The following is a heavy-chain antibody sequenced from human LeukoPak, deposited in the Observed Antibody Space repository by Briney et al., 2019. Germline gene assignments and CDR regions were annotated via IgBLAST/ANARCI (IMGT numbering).Heavy chain of an antibody. CDR2: IYYSGST. D-gene: IGHD2-15*01. Sequence: PSETLSLTCTVSGGSISSGDYYWSWIRQPPGKGLEWIGYIYYSGSTYYNPSLKSRVTISVDTSKNQFSLKLSSVTAADTAVYYCARDRAVVAALDYWGQGTLVTVSS. J-gene: IGHJ4*02. V-gene: IGHV4-30-4*08. CDR1: GGSISSGDYY. CDR3: ARDRAVVAALDY.